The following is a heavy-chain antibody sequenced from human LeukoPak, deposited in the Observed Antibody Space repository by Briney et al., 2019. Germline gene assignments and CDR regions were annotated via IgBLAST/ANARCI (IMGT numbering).Heavy chain of an antibody. CDR2: INPNSGGT. Sequence: ASVKVSCKASGYTFTDYYMHWVRQAPGQGLEWMGWINPNSGGTNYAQKFQGRVTMTTDTSISTAYMVVSRLRSDDTAVYYCARVRIGQQLDKYYYYAMDVWGQGTTVTVSS. J-gene: IGHJ6*02. V-gene: IGHV1-2*02. D-gene: IGHD6-13*01. CDR1: GYTFTDYY. CDR3: ARVRIGQQLDKYYYYAMDV.